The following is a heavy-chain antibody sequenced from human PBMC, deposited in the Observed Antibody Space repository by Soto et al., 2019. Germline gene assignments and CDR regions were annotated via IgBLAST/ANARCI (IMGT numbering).Heavy chain of an antibody. V-gene: IGHV3-23*01. CDR3: AKMDFTYYDILTGYSNWFDP. D-gene: IGHD3-9*01. Sequence: GGSLRLSCAASGFTFSSYAMSWVRQAPGKGLEWVSAISGSGGSTYYADSVKGRFTISRDNSKNTLYLQMNSLRAEDTAVYYCAKMDFTYYDILTGYSNWFDPWGQGTL. J-gene: IGHJ5*02. CDR1: GFTFSSYA. CDR2: ISGSGGST.